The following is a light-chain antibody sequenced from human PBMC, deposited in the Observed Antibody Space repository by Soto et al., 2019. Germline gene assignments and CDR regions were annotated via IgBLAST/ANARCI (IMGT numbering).Light chain of an antibody. J-gene: IGKJ1*01. Sequence: EIGMTQSPATLSVSPGERATLSCRASQSVNSNLAWYQQKPGQAPRLLIYGASTRATGVPARFSGSGSGTEFTLTISSLQSEDFAVYYCQQYNNWRTFGQGTKVDI. CDR2: GAS. CDR1: QSVNSN. V-gene: IGKV3-15*01. CDR3: QQYNNWRT.